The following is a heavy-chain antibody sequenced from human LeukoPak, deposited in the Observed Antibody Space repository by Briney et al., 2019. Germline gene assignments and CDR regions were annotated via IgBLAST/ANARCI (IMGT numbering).Heavy chain of an antibody. Sequence: ASVKVSCKASGYTFTGYYMHWVRQAPGQGLGWMGWINPNSGGTNYAQKFQGRVTMTRDTSISTAYMELSRLRSDDTAVYYCARVRLPTYYFEYWGQGTLVTVSS. CDR2: INPNSGGT. D-gene: IGHD5-18*01. V-gene: IGHV1-2*02. CDR1: GYTFTGYY. CDR3: ARVRLPTYYFEY. J-gene: IGHJ4*02.